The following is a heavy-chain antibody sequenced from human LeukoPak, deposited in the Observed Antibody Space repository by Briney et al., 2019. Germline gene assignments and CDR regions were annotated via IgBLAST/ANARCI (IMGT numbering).Heavy chain of an antibody. Sequence: PSETLSLTCTVSGYSISSGYYWGWIRQPPGKGLEWIGSIYHSGSTYYNPSLKSRVTISVDTSKNQFSLKLSSVTAADTAVYYCARMSPYKYNWNYASTIAYWGQGTLVTVSS. V-gene: IGHV4-38-2*02. J-gene: IGHJ4*02. CDR1: GYSISSGYY. D-gene: IGHD1-7*01. CDR3: ARMSPYKYNWNYASTIAY. CDR2: IYHSGST.